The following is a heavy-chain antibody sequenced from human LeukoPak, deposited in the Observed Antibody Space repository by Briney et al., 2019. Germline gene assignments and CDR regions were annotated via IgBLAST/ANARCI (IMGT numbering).Heavy chain of an antibody. J-gene: IGHJ4*02. CDR2: ISSSSSYI. CDR1: GFTFSSYS. Sequence: PGGSLRLSCAASGFTFSSYSMNWVRQAPGKGLEWVSSISSSSSYIYYADSVKGRFTISRDNAKNSLYLQMNSLRAEDTAVYYCARASSGWYVSGYWGQGALVTVSS. CDR3: ARASSGWYVSGY. D-gene: IGHD6-19*01. V-gene: IGHV3-21*01.